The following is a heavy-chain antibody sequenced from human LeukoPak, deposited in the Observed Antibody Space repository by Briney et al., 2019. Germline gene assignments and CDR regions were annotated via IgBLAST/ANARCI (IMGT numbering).Heavy chain of an antibody. V-gene: IGHV3-7*01. J-gene: IGHJ3*02. Sequence: GGSLRLSCAASGFTFSSYWMSWVRQAPGKGLEWVANIKQDGSEKYYVDSVKGRFTISRDNAKNSLYLQMNSLRAEDTAVYYCARDPHIGPKLLRDAFDIWGQGTMVTVSS. CDR2: IKQDGSEK. CDR3: ARDPHIGPKLLRDAFDI. D-gene: IGHD2-15*01. CDR1: GFTFSSYW.